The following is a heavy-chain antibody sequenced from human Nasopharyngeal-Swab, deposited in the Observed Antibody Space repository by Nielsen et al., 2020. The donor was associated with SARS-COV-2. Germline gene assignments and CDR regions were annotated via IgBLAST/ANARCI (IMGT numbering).Heavy chain of an antibody. D-gene: IGHD3-3*01. J-gene: IGHJ4*02. Sequence: SETLSLTCTVSGGSISSYYWSWIRRPPGKGLEWIGYIYYSGSTNYNPSLKSRVTISVDTSKNQFSLKLSSVTAADTAVYYCARASHVVRFLEPYFDYWGQGTLVTVSS. CDR1: GGSISSYY. CDR3: ARASHVVRFLEPYFDY. CDR2: IYYSGST. V-gene: IGHV4-59*01.